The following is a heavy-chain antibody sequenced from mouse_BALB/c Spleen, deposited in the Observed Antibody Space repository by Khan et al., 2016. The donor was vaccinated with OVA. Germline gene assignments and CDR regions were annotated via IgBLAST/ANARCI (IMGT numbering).Heavy chain of an antibody. CDR1: GYTFTNYG. J-gene: IGHJ4*01. Sequence: QIQLVQSGPDLKKPGETVKISCKASGYTFTNYGINWVKQAPGKGLKWMGWIYTYTGETTYADDFKGRFAFTLDTSASTAYLQINNLKNEDTASYVCAGGGRGAMDYWGQGTSVTVSS. CDR2: IYTYTGET. CDR3: AGGGRGAMDY. V-gene: IGHV9-3-1*01.